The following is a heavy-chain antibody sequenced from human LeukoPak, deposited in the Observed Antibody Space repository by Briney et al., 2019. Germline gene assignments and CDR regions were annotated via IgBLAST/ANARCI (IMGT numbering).Heavy chain of an antibody. D-gene: IGHD1-26*01. Sequence: AGGSLRLSCAASGFTVSSNYMSWVRQAPGKGLEWVSAIISGSGVTTYYADSVKGRFTISRDNSKNTVYLQMNSLRAEDTAMYYCARGPRVGAAGFVYYHYIDVWGKGTTVIVSS. V-gene: IGHV3-53*05. CDR2: IISGSGVTT. CDR3: ARGPRVGAAGFVYYHYIDV. CDR1: GFTVSSNY. J-gene: IGHJ6*03.